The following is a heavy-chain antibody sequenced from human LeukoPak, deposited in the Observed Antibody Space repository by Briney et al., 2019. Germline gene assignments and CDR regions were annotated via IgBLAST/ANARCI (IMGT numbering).Heavy chain of an antibody. V-gene: IGHV7-4-1*02. D-gene: IGHD6-25*01. J-gene: IGHJ4*02. Sequence: SVNVSCNASGSSFRRYFINWLRQGPGQGLEWMGNIETDTGNPKYGPGFTGHFVFSLDTSVSTAYLQINSLRVEDTAVYYCARGTPTAGVDYWGQGTQVTVSS. CDR3: ARGTPTAGVDY. CDR2: IETDTGNP. CDR1: GSSFRRYF.